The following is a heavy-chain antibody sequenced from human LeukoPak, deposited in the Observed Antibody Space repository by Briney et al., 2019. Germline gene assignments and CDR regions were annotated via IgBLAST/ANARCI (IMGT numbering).Heavy chain of an antibody. Sequence: SETLSLTCTVSGGSISNYYWSWIRQPPGKGLEWIGYIYYSGSTNYNPSLKSRVTISVDTSKNQFSLNLSSVTAADTAVYYCARALVRATMVWYFDLWGRGTLVTVSS. J-gene: IGHJ2*01. D-gene: IGHD5-12*01. CDR3: ARALVRATMVWYFDL. V-gene: IGHV4-59*12. CDR2: IYYSGST. CDR1: GGSISNYY.